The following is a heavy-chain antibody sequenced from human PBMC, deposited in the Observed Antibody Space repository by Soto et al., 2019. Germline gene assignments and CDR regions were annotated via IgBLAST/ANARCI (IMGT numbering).Heavy chain of an antibody. CDR2: INSDGSST. CDR1: GFTFSSYW. CDR3: ARAMGYCSSTPEHGCIAAVYYYGMDV. V-gene: IGHV3-74*01. D-gene: IGHD2-2*01. J-gene: IGHJ6*02. Sequence: PGGSLRLSCAASGFTFSSYWMHWVRQAPGKGLVWVSRINSDGSSTSYADSVKGRFTISRDNAKNTLYLQMNSLRAEDTAVYYCARAMGYCSSTPEHGCIAAVYYYGMDVWGQGTTVTVSS.